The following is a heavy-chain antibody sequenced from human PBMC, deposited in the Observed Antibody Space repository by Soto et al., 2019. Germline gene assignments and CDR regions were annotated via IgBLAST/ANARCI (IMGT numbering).Heavy chain of an antibody. Sequence: SSETLSLTCTVSGGSISSGGYYWSWIHQHPGKGLEWIGYIYYSGSTYYNPSLKSRVTISVDTSKNQFSLKLSSVTAADTAVYYCARDRYSGYDLNYYYGMDVWGQGTTVTVSS. CDR1: GGSISSGGYY. D-gene: IGHD5-12*01. J-gene: IGHJ6*02. CDR2: IYYSGST. V-gene: IGHV4-31*03. CDR3: ARDRYSGYDLNYYYGMDV.